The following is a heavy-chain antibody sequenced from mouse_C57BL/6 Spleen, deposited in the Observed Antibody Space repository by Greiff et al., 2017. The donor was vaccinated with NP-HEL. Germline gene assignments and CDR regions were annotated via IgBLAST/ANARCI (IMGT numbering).Heavy chain of an antibody. CDR1: GFTFSDYG. J-gene: IGHJ4*01. CDR3: ARDYAMDY. Sequence: EVHLVESGGGLVKPGGSLKLSCAASGFTFSDYGMHWVRQAPEKGLEWVAYISSGSSTNYYADTVKGRVTISRDNAKNTLFLQMTSLRSEDTAMYYCARDYAMDYWGQGTSVTVAS. V-gene: IGHV5-17*01. CDR2: ISSGSSTN.